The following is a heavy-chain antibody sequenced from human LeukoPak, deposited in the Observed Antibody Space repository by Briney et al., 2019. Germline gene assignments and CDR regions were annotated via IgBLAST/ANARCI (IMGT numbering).Heavy chain of an antibody. V-gene: IGHV4-38-2*02. D-gene: IGHD5-18*01. Sequence: SETLSLTCTVSGYSISSGYYWGWIRQPPGKGLEWIGSIYHSGSTYYNPSLKSRVTISVDTSKNQFSLKLSSVTAADTAVYYCARDISGYLHLDYWGQGTLVTVSS. CDR1: GYSISSGYY. J-gene: IGHJ4*02. CDR3: ARDISGYLHLDY. CDR2: IYHSGST.